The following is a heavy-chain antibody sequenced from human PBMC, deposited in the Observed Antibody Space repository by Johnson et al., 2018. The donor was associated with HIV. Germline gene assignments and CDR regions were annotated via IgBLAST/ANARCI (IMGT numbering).Heavy chain of an antibody. V-gene: IGHV3-66*01. Sequence: VQLVESGGGLVQPGGSLRLSCAASGFTVSSNYMSWVRQAPGKGLEWVSVIYSGGSTYYADSVKGRFTISRDNSKNTLYLQMNSLRVEDTALYFCSTVWRNEGRHSFDVWGLGTMVTVSS. D-gene: IGHD1-1*01. CDR1: GFTVSSNY. CDR2: IYSGGST. J-gene: IGHJ3*01. CDR3: STVWRNEGRHSFDV.